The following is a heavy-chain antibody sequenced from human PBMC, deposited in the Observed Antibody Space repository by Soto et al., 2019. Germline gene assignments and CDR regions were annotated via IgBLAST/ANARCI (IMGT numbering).Heavy chain of an antibody. D-gene: IGHD3-10*01. CDR2: ISSSASII. V-gene: IGHV3-48*03. CDR3: ARDSALVRGDY. Sequence: EVQLVESGGGLVQPGGSLRLSCEASGFTFSSYEMNWVRQAPGKGLEWVSYISSSASIIYYADSVKGRFTISRDNAKNSLYLQMNSLRAEDTAVYYCARDSALVRGDYWGQETLVTVSS. J-gene: IGHJ4*02. CDR1: GFTFSSYE.